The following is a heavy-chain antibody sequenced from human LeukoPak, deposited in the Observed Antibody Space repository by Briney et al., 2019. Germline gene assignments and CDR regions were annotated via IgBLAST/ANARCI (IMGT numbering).Heavy chain of an antibody. Sequence: GGSLRLSCTASGFIFSNYYMGWVRQAPGKGLEWVANIIEDGSKKYYVDSVEGRFTISRDNAKNSVYLQMNSLRAEDTGLYYRARRRYGTGMDVWGQGTTVTVSS. CDR1: GFIFSNYY. V-gene: IGHV3-7*01. D-gene: IGHD3-10*01. J-gene: IGHJ6*02. CDR3: ARRRYGTGMDV. CDR2: IIEDGSKK.